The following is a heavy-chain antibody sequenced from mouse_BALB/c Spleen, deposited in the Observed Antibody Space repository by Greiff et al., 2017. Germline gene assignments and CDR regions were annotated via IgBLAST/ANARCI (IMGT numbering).Heavy chain of an antibody. CDR2: ISDGGSYT. CDR1: GFPFSDYF. Sequence: EVHLVESGGGLVKPGGSLKLSFAASGFPFSDYFMYLVRPTPEKRLEWVATISDGGSYTYYPDSVKGRFTISRDNAKNNLYLQMSSLKAEDTAMYYCARDMTSYYAMDYWGQGTSVTVSS. CDR3: ARDMTSYYAMDY. D-gene: IGHD2-13*01. V-gene: IGHV5-4*02. J-gene: IGHJ4*01.